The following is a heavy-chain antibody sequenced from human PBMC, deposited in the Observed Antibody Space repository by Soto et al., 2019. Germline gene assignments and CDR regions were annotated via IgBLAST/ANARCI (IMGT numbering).Heavy chain of an antibody. Sequence: ASVKVSCKASGYTFTSYDINWVRQATGQGLEWMGWMNPNSGNTGYAQKFQGRVTMTRNTSISTAYMELSSLRSEDTAVYYCARNPLSTWDTILGVAMNDYYYYMDVWGKGPTVTVSS. D-gene: IGHD3-3*01. CDR3: ARNPLSTWDTILGVAMNDYYYYMDV. CDR2: MNPNSGNT. J-gene: IGHJ6*03. V-gene: IGHV1-8*01. CDR1: GYTFTSYD.